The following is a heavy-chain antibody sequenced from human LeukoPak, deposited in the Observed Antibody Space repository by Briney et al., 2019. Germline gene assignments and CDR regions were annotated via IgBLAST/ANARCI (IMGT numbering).Heavy chain of an antibody. V-gene: IGHV4-34*01. J-gene: IGHJ4*02. CDR2: INHSGST. Sequence: SETLSLTCAVYGGSFSGYYWSWIRQPPGKGLEWIGEINHSGSTNYNPSLKSRVTISVDTSKNQFSLKLSSVTAADTAVYYCAGGARYYDILTGYYRPYYFDYWGQGTLVTVSS. CDR3: AGGARYYDILTGYYRPYYFDY. D-gene: IGHD3-9*01. CDR1: GGSFSGYY.